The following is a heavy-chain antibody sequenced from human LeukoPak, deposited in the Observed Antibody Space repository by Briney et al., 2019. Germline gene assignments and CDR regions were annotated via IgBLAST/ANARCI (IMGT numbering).Heavy chain of an antibody. V-gene: IGHV3-74*01. CDR3: AKTYYYDSSGYYAGAFDI. CDR1: GFTFSSSW. Sequence: GGSLRLSCAASGFTFSSSWMHWVRQAPGKGLVWVSRINSDGSTTTYADSVKGRFTISRDNAKNTLSLQMNSLRAEDTAVYYCAKTYYYDSSGYYAGAFDIWGQGTMVTVSS. J-gene: IGHJ3*02. D-gene: IGHD3-22*01. CDR2: INSDGSTT.